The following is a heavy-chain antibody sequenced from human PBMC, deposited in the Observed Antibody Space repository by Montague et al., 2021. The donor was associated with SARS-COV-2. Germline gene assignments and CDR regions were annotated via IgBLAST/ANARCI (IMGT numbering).Heavy chain of an antibody. Sequence: SETLSLTCTVSGGSISSSSNYWGWIRQPPGKGLEWIGYIYFTGKTDYNPSLKSRVTISIDTFKNEISLTLNSVTAADTAVYYCARDLEDDYGGLDYWGQGTLVTVSS. CDR3: ARDLEDDYGGLDY. J-gene: IGHJ4*02. CDR1: GGSISSSSNY. V-gene: IGHV4-61*05. D-gene: IGHD4-23*01. CDR2: IYFTGKT.